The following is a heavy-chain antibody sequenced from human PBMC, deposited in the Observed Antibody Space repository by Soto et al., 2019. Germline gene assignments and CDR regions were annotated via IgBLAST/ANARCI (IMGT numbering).Heavy chain of an antibody. CDR1: GFTFSSYA. D-gene: IGHD3-16*01. CDR2: ISYDGSNK. Sequence: GGSLRLSCAASGFTFSSYAMHWVRQAPGKGLEWVAVISYDGSNKYYADSVKGRFTISRDNSKNTLYLQMNSLRAEDTAVYYCARVMITFGGVSRDYYYYGMDVWGQGTTVTVSS. J-gene: IGHJ6*02. CDR3: ARVMITFGGVSRDYYYYGMDV. V-gene: IGHV3-30-3*01.